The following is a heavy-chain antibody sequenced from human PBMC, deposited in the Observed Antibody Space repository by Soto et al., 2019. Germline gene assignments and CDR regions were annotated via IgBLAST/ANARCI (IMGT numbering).Heavy chain of an antibody. CDR1: GFTFSNYW. V-gene: IGHV3-7*03. Sequence: EVQLVESGGGLVQPGGSLRLSCAASGFTFSNYWMSWVRQAPGKGLEWVANIKQDGSEKYYVDSVKGRFTISRDNAKNSVYLQLNSLRAEDTAMFYCARDRGVYCGGGSCYRVMGYWYFDLWGRGTLVTVSS. J-gene: IGHJ2*01. D-gene: IGHD2-15*01. CDR3: ARDRGVYCGGGSCYRVMGYWYFDL. CDR2: IKQDGSEK.